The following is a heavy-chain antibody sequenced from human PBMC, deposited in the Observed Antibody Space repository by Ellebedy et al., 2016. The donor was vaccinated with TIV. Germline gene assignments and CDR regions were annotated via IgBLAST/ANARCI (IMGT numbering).Heavy chain of an antibody. V-gene: IGHV3-7*01. CDR2: IKEDGTKQ. D-gene: IGHD3-22*01. Sequence: GESLKISXAASGFTFNTYWMSWVRQAPGKGLEWVAHIKEDGTKQYYVDSVKGRFTISRDNAKNSLYLEMNSLRAEDTAMYYCARTQGTGKADTSAYRSSDHWGQGTQVTASS. CDR3: ARTQGTGKADTSAYRSSDH. CDR1: GFTFNTYW. J-gene: IGHJ4*02.